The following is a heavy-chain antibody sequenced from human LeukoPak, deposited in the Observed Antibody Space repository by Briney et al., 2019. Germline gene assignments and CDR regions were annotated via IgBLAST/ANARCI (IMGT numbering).Heavy chain of an antibody. D-gene: IGHD4-17*01. V-gene: IGHV3-74*01. J-gene: IGHJ4*02. CDR1: GFTFSSYW. CDR2: INSDGSST. CDR3: ARDYGDYFTYFDY. Sequence: GGSLRLSCAAFGFTFSSYWMHWVRQAPGKRLVWVSRINSDGSSTSYADSVKGRFTISRDNAKNTLYLQMNSLRAEDTAVYYCARDYGDYFTYFDYWGQGTLVTVSS.